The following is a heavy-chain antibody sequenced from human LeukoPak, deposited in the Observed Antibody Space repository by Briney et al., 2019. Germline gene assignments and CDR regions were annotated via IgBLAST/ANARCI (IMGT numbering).Heavy chain of an antibody. CDR3: ARVEADRYCSSTSCYSLDP. Sequence: GGSLRLSCAASGFTFSSYSMNWVRQAPGKGLEWVSSISSSSSYIYYADSVKGRFTISRDNAKNSLYLQMNSLRAEDTAVYYCARVEADRYCSSTSCYSLDPWGQGTLVTVSS. J-gene: IGHJ5*02. D-gene: IGHD2-2*02. V-gene: IGHV3-21*01. CDR1: GFTFSSYS. CDR2: ISSSSSYI.